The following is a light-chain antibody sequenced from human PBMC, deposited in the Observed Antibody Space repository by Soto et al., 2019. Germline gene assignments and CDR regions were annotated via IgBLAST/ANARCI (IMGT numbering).Light chain of an antibody. J-gene: IGKJ4*01. CDR3: QHRSNWPPT. CDR2: DAS. Sequence: EIVLTQSPATLSLSPGERAILSCWASQSVSSYLAWYQQKPGQAPRLLIYDASNRATGIPARFSGSGSGTDFTLTISSLEPEDFAVYYCQHRSNWPPTFGGGTKVEIK. V-gene: IGKV3-11*01. CDR1: QSVSSY.